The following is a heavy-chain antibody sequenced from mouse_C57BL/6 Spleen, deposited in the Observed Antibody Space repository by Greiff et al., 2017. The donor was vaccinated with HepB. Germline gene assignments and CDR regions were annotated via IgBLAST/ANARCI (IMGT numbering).Heavy chain of an antibody. J-gene: IGHJ4*01. CDR1: GFTFSDYG. CDR2: ISSGSSTI. CDR3: ARPERLRPMDY. V-gene: IGHV5-17*01. Sequence: VQLVESGGGLVKPGGSLKLSCAASGFTFSDYGMHWVRQAPEKGLEWVASISSGSSTIYYADTVKGRFTISRDNAKNTLFLQMTSLRSEDTAMYYCARPERLRPMDYWGQGTSVTVSS. D-gene: IGHD2-4*01.